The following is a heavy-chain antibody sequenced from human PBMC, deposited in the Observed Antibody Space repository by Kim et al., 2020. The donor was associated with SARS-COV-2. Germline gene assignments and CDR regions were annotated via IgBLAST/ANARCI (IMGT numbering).Heavy chain of an antibody. V-gene: IGHV4-61*01. CDR1: GGSVSSGSYY. J-gene: IGHJ3*02. CDR2: IYYSGST. CDR3: AQGRFLEWTDNDAFDI. D-gene: IGHD3-3*01. Sequence: SETLSLTRTVSGGSVSSGSYYWSWIRQPPGKGLEWIGYIYYSGSTNYNPSLKSRVTISVDTSKNQFSLKLSSVTAADTAVYYCAQGRFLEWTDNDAFDIWGQGTMVTVSS.